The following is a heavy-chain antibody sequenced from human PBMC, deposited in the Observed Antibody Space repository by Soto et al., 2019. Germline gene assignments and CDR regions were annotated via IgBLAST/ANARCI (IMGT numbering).Heavy chain of an antibody. V-gene: IGHV4-34*01. Sequence: SETLSLTCAVYGGSFSGYYWSWIRQPPGKGLEWIGEINHSGSTNYNPSLKSRVTISVDTSKNQFSLKLSSVTAADTAVYYCARVYGSGSYYFDYWGQGTLVTVSS. J-gene: IGHJ4*02. CDR2: INHSGST. D-gene: IGHD3-10*01. CDR1: GGSFSGYY. CDR3: ARVYGSGSYYFDY.